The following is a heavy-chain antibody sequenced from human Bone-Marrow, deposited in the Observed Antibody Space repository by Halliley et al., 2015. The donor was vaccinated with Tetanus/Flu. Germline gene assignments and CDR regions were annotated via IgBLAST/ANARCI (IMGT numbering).Heavy chain of an antibody. V-gene: IGHV3-23*01. CDR2: TGGSGGDS. J-gene: IGHJ4*02. Sequence: TGGSGGDSYYPDSLEGRFTIARDNSKNPLYLQMNGLSAEVTALYYCAKGGGYSFGSPEFDYWGQGTLVTVSS. D-gene: IGHD5-18*01. CDR3: AKGGGYSFGSPEFDY.